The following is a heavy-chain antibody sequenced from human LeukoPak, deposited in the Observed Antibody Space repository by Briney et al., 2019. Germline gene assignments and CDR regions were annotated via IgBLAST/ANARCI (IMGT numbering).Heavy chain of an antibody. CDR2: INHSGST. CDR1: GGSFSGYY. D-gene: IGHD6-13*01. Sequence: SETLSLTCAVYGGSFSGYYWSWIRQPPGKGLEWIGEINHSGSTNYNPSLKSRVTISVDTSKNQFSLKLSSVTAADTAVYYCARQGRQQLVLDYWGQGTLVTVSS. CDR3: ARQGRQQLVLDY. J-gene: IGHJ4*02. V-gene: IGHV4-34*01.